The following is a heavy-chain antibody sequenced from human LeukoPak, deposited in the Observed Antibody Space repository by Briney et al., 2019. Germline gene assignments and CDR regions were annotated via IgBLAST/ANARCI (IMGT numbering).Heavy chain of an antibody. V-gene: IGHV1-2*02. J-gene: IGHJ4*02. CDR2: INPNSGGT. CDR3: AKSNTPLFDY. D-gene: IGHD2-2*02. Sequence: GASVKVSCTASGYTFTGYYIHWVRQAPGQGLEWMGWINPNSGGTKYAQNFQGRVTMTRDTSISTAYMELSSLRPDDTAVYYCAKSNTPLFDYWGQGTLVTVSS. CDR1: GYTFTGYY.